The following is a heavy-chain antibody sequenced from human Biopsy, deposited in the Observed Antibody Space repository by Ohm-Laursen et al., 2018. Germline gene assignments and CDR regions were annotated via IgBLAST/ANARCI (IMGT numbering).Heavy chain of an antibody. CDR1: GGDINNYY. D-gene: IGHD1-7*01. CDR2: LYTSGDT. V-gene: IGHV4-4*07. Sequence: SGTLSLTCNVSGGDINNYYWSWIRQPAGKGLEWIGRLYTSGDTNYNPSLKSRVSVSEDTSRRQYSQRLTSVTAADPAVYYCATGPKRLTETSYFESWGRGILVTVSS. J-gene: IGHJ4*02. CDR3: ATGPKRLTETSYFES.